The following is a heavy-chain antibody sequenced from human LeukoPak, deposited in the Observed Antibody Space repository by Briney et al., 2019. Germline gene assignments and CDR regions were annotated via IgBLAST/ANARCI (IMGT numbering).Heavy chain of an antibody. Sequence: PGGSLRLSCAASGFTFSSYWMSWVRQAPGKGLEWVSYISSSGSTITYADSVRGRFTISRDNARNSLSLQMNSLRVEDTAIYYCARFAAAAADHWGQGTLVTVSS. V-gene: IGHV3-48*04. D-gene: IGHD2-2*01. CDR3: ARFAAAAADH. CDR1: GFTFSSYW. J-gene: IGHJ4*02. CDR2: ISSSGSTI.